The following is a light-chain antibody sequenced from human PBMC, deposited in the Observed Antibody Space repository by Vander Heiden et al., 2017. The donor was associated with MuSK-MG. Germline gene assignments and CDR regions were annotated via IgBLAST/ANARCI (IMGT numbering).Light chain of an antibody. CDR2: ESS. CDR1: ESISTW. J-gene: IGKJ2*01. Sequence: GDRVAITCRASESISTWLAWYQQKPGKAPKLLIYESSTLESGVPSRFSGSGSGTEFTLTISTLQPDECGVYYCQQYHQYAPYTPYTFGQGTKLDVK. CDR3: QQYHQYAPYTPYT. V-gene: IGKV1-5*03.